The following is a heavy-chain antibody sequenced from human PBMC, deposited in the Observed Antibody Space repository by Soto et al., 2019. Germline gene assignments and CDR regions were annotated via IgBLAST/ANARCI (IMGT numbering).Heavy chain of an antibody. CDR1: GYTFTSYA. CDR2: INAGNGNT. V-gene: IGHV1-3*01. CDR3: ARDRREQFDYDSSAYYYRGYYGIDV. Sequence: ASVKVSCKASGYTFTSYAMHWVRQAPGQRLEWMGWINAGNGNTKYSQKFQGRVTITRDTSASTAYMELSSLRSEDTAVYYCARDRREQFDYDSSAYYYRGYYGIDVWGQGTTVTVSS. J-gene: IGHJ6*02. D-gene: IGHD3-22*01.